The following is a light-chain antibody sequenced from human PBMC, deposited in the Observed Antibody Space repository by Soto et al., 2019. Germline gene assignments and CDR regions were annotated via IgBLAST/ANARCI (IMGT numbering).Light chain of an antibody. CDR3: QQFDSYGVT. CDR1: QSLSSSD. V-gene: IGKV3-20*01. CDR2: RAS. Sequence: DIVLTQSPGPLSLSPGERATLPCRSSQSLSSSDLAWFQQKPGQAPRLIIFRASSRATGVPDRFSGSGSGTDFTLTISRLEPDDVAVYYCQQFDSYGVTLGQGTRLEIK. J-gene: IGKJ5*01.